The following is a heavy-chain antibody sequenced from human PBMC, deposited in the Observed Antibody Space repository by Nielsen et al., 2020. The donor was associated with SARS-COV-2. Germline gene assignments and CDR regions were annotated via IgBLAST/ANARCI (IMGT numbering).Heavy chain of an antibody. CDR2: IIPIFGTA. J-gene: IGHJ5*02. CDR3: ARGVITSTVYWFDP. D-gene: IGHD3-16*01. Sequence: WVRQAPGQGLEWMGGIIPIFGTANYAQKFQGRATITADESTSTAYMELSSLRSEDTAVYYCARGVITSTVYWFDPWGQGTLVTVSS. V-gene: IGHV1-69*01.